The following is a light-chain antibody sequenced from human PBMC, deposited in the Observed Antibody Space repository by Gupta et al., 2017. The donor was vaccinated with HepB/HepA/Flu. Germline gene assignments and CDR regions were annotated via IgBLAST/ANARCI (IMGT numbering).Light chain of an antibody. Sequence: SALSQPASVSGSPGQSITISCTGTSSDVGGYKYVSWYQQHPGKAPKLMIYDVNKRPSGVANRFSGSKSGNTASLTISGRKEEDAADYYCSSHTSRNTVVFGGGTTLTVL. CDR3: SSHTSRNTVV. CDR2: DVN. V-gene: IGLV2-14*01. CDR1: SSDVGGYKY. J-gene: IGLJ2*01.